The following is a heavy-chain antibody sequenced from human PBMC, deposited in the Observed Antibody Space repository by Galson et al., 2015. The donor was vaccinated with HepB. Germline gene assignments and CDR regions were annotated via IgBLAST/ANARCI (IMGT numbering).Heavy chain of an antibody. Sequence: QSGAEVKKSGESLKISCKGSGYTFTNYWIAWVRQMPGEGLEWMGITQPGDSRTAYSPSFQGQVTISADKSISTAYLQWNSLKASDTAMYYCARLTCSNTGCHARWFDPWGQGTLVTVSS. D-gene: IGHD2-2*01. CDR2: TQPGDSRT. CDR1: GYTFTNYW. CDR3: ARLTCSNTGCHARWFDP. J-gene: IGHJ5*02. V-gene: IGHV5-51*03.